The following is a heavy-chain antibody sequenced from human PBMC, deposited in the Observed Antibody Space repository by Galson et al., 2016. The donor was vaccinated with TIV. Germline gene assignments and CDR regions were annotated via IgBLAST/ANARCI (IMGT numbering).Heavy chain of an antibody. Sequence: SLRLSCAASGFTFRSYEIHWVRQAPGKGLEWVAVISPDERIKLYAKSVTARFTISRDSSNNMLYLQMNSLRAEDTALYYCARDAFLGSPDYFDFWGQGTLVTVSS. D-gene: IGHD3-3*02. V-gene: IGHV3-30*04. J-gene: IGHJ4*02. CDR1: GFTFRSYE. CDR2: ISPDERIK. CDR3: ARDAFLGSPDYFDF.